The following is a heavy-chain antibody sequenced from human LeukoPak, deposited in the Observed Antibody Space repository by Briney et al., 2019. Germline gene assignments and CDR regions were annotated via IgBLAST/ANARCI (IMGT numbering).Heavy chain of an antibody. Sequence: GGSLRLSCAASGFPFSTYAMSWVRQAPGKGLGWVASLNLDGSDKYYVDSVKGRFTISRDNAKNSLYLQMDSLRVEDTAVYYCAKGKRYPDYWGQGTLVTVSS. CDR1: GFPFSTYA. CDR3: AKGKRYPDY. CDR2: LNLDGSDK. V-gene: IGHV3-7*03. D-gene: IGHD1-1*01. J-gene: IGHJ4*02.